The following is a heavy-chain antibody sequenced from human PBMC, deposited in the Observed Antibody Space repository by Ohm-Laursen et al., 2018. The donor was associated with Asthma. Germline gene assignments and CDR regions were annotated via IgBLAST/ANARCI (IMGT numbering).Heavy chain of an antibody. CDR1: GFTFSYYG. CDR3: ATWTGNYPLDV. CDR2: IWYDGSNK. D-gene: IGHD3/OR15-3a*01. Sequence: SLRLSCTASGFTFSYYGMHWVRQAPGRGLEWVAVIWYDGSNKYYADSVKGRFTISRDNSKNTLYLQMNSLRADDTAVYYCATWTGNYPLDVWGQGTKVTVPS. V-gene: IGHV3-33*01. J-gene: IGHJ6*02.